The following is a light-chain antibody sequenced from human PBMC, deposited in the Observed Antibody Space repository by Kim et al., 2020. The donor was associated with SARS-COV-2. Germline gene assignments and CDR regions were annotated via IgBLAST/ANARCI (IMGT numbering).Light chain of an antibody. J-gene: IGLJ2*01. CDR1: ALPKQY. Sequence: PGQTARITCSGDALPKQYAYWYQQKPGQAPVLGIYKDSERPSGIPERFSGSSSGTTVTLTISGVQAEDEADYYCQSADSSGTYHVVFGGGTQLTVL. CDR3: QSADSSGTYHVV. V-gene: IGLV3-25*03. CDR2: KDS.